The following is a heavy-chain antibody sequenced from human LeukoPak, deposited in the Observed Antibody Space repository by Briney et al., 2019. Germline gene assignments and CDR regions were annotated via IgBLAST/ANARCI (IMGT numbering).Heavy chain of an antibody. D-gene: IGHD6-13*01. V-gene: IGHV4-59*01. CDR1: GGSISSYY. CDR2: IYYSGST. Sequence: SETLSLTCTVSGGSISSYYWSWIRQPPGKGLEWIGYIYYSGSTNYNPSLKSRVTISVKTSKNQFSLKLRSVTAADTAVYYCARAYSSSWYYNWFDPWGQGTPVTVSS. CDR3: ARAYSSSWYYNWFDP. J-gene: IGHJ5*02.